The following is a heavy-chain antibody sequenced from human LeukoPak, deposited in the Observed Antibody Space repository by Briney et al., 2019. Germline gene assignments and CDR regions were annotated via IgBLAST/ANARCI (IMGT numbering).Heavy chain of an antibody. CDR1: GYTFIGYY. J-gene: IGHJ4*02. Sequence: ASVKVSCKASGYTFIGYYIHWVRQAPGQGLEWMGWINPNSGGTNYAQKFQGRVTMTRVTSISTAYMELSRLRSDDTAVYYCARDNWDLNYYGSGSYDYWGQGTLVTVSS. V-gene: IGHV1-2*02. CDR2: INPNSGGT. CDR3: ARDNWDLNYYGSGSYDY. D-gene: IGHD3-10*01.